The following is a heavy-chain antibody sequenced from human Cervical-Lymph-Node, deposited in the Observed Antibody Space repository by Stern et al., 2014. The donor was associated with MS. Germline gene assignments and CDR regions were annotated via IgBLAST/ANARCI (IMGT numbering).Heavy chain of an antibody. V-gene: IGHV1-69*12. Sequence: QDQLVQSGAELKKPGSSVKVSCRASGGAFSLNTISWVRQAPGQGLEWMGGISPMFGTANYVQKFQGRVTITADEATSTAYMEMNSLKAADTAVYYCVTDQGGLAAFWGQGALVTVSS. CDR2: ISPMFGTA. CDR1: GGAFSLNT. J-gene: IGHJ4*02. D-gene: IGHD6-13*01. CDR3: VTDQGGLAAF.